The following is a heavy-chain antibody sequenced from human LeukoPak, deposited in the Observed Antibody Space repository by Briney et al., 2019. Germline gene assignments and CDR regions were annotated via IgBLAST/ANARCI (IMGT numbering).Heavy chain of an antibody. Sequence: SGTLSLTCTVSGGSISSYYWSWIRQPPGKGLEWIGYIYYSGSTNYNPSLKSRVTISVDTSKNQFSLILSSVTAADTALYYCAKDHYSAFLGPKQYNWFDPWGQGTLVTVSS. CDR1: GGSISSYY. CDR2: IYYSGST. V-gene: IGHV4-59*12. CDR3: AKDHYSAFLGPKQYNWFDP. J-gene: IGHJ5*02. D-gene: IGHD3-10*01.